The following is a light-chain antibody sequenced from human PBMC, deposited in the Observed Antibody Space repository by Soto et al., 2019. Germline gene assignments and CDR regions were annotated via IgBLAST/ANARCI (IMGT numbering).Light chain of an antibody. Sequence: DIQMTQSPSSLSASVGDRVTITCRASESINRHLNWYQQKPGKAPKLLIYAASSLQNGVPSRFSGSGSGTDFTLTISNLQPEDFSTYYCQQSYSTLSITFGQGTRLEIK. CDR1: ESINRH. CDR3: QQSYSTLSIT. V-gene: IGKV1-39*01. J-gene: IGKJ5*01. CDR2: AAS.